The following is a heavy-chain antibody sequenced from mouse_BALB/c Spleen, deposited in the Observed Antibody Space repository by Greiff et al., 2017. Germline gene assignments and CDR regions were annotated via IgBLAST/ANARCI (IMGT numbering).Heavy chain of an antibody. CDR3: ATYGNYPLYFDY. J-gene: IGHJ2*01. V-gene: IGHV1S81*02. D-gene: IGHD2-10*02. CDR1: GYTFTSYW. Sequence: QVHVKQPGAELVKPGASVKLSCKASGYTFTSYWMHWVKQRPGQGLEWIGEINPSNGRTNYNEKFKSKATLTVDKSSSTAYMQLSSLTSEDSAVYYCATYGNYPLYFDYWGQGTTLTVSS. CDR2: INPSNGRT.